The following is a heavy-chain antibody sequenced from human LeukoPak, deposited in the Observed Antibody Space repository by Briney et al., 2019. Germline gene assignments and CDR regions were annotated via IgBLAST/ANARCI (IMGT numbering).Heavy chain of an antibody. CDR1: GGSISSSSYY. CDR2: IYYSGST. Sequence: SETLSLTCIVSGGSISSSSYYWGWIRQPPGKGLEWIGSIYYSGSTYYNPSLKSRVTISVDTSKNQFSLKLSSVTAADTAVYYCAGTITMVRGVIITFPFFDYWGQGTLVTVSS. CDR3: AGTITMVRGVIITFPFFDY. D-gene: IGHD3-10*01. J-gene: IGHJ4*02. V-gene: IGHV4-39*01.